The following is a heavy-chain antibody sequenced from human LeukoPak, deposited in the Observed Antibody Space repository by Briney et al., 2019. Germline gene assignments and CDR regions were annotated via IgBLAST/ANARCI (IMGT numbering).Heavy chain of an antibody. V-gene: IGHV4-59*01. CDR3: ARYYDSSGYYYEDY. J-gene: IGHJ4*02. CDR2: IYYSGST. CDR1: GGSISSYY. Sequence: SETLSLTCTVSGGSISSYYWSWLRQPPGKGLEWIGYIYYSGSTNYNPSLKSRVTISVDTSKNQCSLKLSSVTAADTAVYYCARYYDSSGYYYEDYWGQGTLVTVSS. D-gene: IGHD3-22*01.